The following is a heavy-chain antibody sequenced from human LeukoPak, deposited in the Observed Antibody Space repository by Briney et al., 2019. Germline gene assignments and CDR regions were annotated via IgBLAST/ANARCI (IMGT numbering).Heavy chain of an antibody. CDR1: GFTFSSYS. V-gene: IGHV3-21*01. Sequence: GGSLRLSCAASGFTFSSYSMNWVRQAPGKGLEWVSSISSSSSYIYYADSVKGRFTISRDNAKNSLYLQMNSLRAEDTAVYYCARANPPDTYGDYGYYFDYWGQGTLVTVSS. D-gene: IGHD4-17*01. J-gene: IGHJ4*02. CDR2: ISSSSSYI. CDR3: ARANPPDTYGDYGYYFDY.